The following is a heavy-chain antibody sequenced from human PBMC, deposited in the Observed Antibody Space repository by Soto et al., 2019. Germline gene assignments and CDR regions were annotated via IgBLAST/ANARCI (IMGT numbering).Heavy chain of an antibody. V-gene: IGHV5-51*01. Sequence: LGESLKISCKASGYSLSSYWIGWVRQTPGKGLEWMGIVYPGDSDTRYSPSFRGQVTISVDNSIRTAYLQWSSLKASDTAMYYCTRRAGYIDYWGQGTLVTVSS. CDR3: TRRAGYIDY. CDR1: GYSLSSYW. CDR2: VYPGDSDT. J-gene: IGHJ4*02. D-gene: IGHD6-13*01.